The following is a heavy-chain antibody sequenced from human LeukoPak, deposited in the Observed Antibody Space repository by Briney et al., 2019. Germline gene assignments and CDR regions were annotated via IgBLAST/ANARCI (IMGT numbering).Heavy chain of an antibody. D-gene: IGHD1-26*01. J-gene: IGHJ4*02. V-gene: IGHV1-69*05. CDR2: IIPIFGTA. Sequence: GASVKVSCKASGGTFSSYAISWVRQAPGQGLEWMGGIIPIFGTANYAQKFQGRVTITTDESTSTAYMELSSLRSEDTAVYYCARTGIVGATGIFDYWGQGTLVTVSS. CDR1: GGTFSSYA. CDR3: ARTGIVGATGIFDY.